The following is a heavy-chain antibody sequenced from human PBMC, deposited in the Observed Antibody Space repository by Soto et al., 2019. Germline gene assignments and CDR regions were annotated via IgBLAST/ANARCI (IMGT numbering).Heavy chain of an antibody. Sequence: EVQMVETGGGLSQPGGSLRLSCAVSGFIVSSKYMTWVRQAPGKGLEWVSVIYTGGSTHYADSARGRFTISRGSSKNTLYLQMNSLRAEDAAVYYCTTYTGYGMDVWGQGTTVTVSS. CDR1: GFIVSSKY. D-gene: IGHD3-16*01. J-gene: IGHJ6*02. V-gene: IGHV3-53*02. CDR3: TTYTGYGMDV. CDR2: IYTGGST.